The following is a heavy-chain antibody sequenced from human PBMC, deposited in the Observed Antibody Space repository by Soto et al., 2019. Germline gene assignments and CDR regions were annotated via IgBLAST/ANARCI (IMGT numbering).Heavy chain of an antibody. CDR3: ATLTGSH. CDR1: GFSLTANSVG. J-gene: IGHJ4*02. Sequence: ITLKESGPPLVKPTQTLTLTCSFSGFSLTANSVGVGWDRQPPGLALEWLAMVYWDDDKHYSASLRSRLSITKDTSKSQVVLTMTNMDPVDTGTYYCATLTGSHWGQGALVTVSS. CDR2: VYWDDDK. V-gene: IGHV2-5*02. D-gene: IGHD3-9*01.